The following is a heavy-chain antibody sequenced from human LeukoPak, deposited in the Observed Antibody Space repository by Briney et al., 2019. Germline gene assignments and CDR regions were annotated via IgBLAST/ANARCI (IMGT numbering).Heavy chain of an antibody. Sequence: GGSLRLSCEVSGFSFDDYGMSWVRQPPGKGLVWVSRIKSDGSTNYADSVKGRFTISRDNAKNTLSLQMNSLRAEDTGVYYCARAPSEIGGYYPEYFRHWGQGTLVTVSS. CDR1: GFSFDDYG. CDR3: ARAPSEIGGYYPEYFRH. CDR2: IKSDGST. D-gene: IGHD3-22*01. J-gene: IGHJ1*01. V-gene: IGHV3-74*01.